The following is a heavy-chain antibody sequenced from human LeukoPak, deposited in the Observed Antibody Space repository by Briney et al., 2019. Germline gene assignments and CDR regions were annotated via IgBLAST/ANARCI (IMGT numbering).Heavy chain of an antibody. CDR1: GLIFHDAW. Sequence: PGGSLRLSCTASGLIFHDAWWAWVRQAPGKGLEWIARVKRETEGRSTDYAAPVRGRFVISRDDSKYMVQLQMSSLKIEDTGIYFCANEAWGKGDYWGQGTPVIIST. J-gene: IGHJ4*02. CDR3: ANEAWGKGDY. V-gene: IGHV3-15*01. D-gene: IGHD7-27*01. CDR2: VKRETEGRST.